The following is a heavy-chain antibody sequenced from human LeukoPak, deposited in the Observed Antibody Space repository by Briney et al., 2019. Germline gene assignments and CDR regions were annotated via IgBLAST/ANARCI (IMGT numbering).Heavy chain of an antibody. CDR1: GGSISSGSYY. CDR2: IYTSGST. D-gene: IGHD2-15*01. J-gene: IGHJ4*02. CDR3: ARFCSGGSCYWGFFDY. V-gene: IGHV4-61*02. Sequence: SETLSLTCTVSGGSISSGSYYWSWIRQPAGKGLEWIGRIYTSGSTNYNPSLKSRVTISVDTSKNQFSLKLSSVTAADTAVYYCARFCSGGSCYWGFFDYWGQGTLVTVSS.